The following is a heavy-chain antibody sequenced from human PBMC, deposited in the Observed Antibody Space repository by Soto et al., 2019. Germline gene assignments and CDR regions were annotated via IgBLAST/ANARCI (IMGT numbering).Heavy chain of an antibody. D-gene: IGHD2-2*01. V-gene: IGHV5-10-1*01. Sequence: XESLKITCQASGYSFTAYCIAWVRQMPGKGLEWMATIDPSDSYVDYSPSFRGHVTFSVDRSITTVYLQWNSLKASDSAMYFCARRASSSFYHFDFWGQGALVTVSS. CDR1: GYSFTAYC. CDR3: ARRASSSFYHFDF. J-gene: IGHJ4*02. CDR2: IDPSDSYV.